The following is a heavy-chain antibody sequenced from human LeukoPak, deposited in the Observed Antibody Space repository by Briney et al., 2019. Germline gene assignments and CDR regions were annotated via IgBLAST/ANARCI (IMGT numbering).Heavy chain of an antibody. CDR1: GFSFNSYA. D-gene: IGHD6-13*01. CDR3: ARVGAPGTTGMFDY. V-gene: IGHV3-23*01. J-gene: IGHJ4*02. CDR2: ISGSGDRT. Sequence: GGSLRLSCAASGFSFNSYAMSWVRQAPGKGLEWVSAISGSGDRTFYADSVKGRITISRDNSKNTLYLQMNSLRAEDTALYYCARVGAPGTTGMFDYWGQGTLVTVSS.